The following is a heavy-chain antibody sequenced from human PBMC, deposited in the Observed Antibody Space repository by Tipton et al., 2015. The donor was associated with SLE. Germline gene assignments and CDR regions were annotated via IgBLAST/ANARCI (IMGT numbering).Heavy chain of an antibody. CDR2: IYYSGST. CDR3: ARDLLRDSSGYHLDY. J-gene: IGHJ4*02. Sequence: TLSLTCTVSGGSISCHYWSWIRPPPGKGLEWIGYIYYSGSTNYNPSLKSRVTISVDTSKNQFSLKLSSVTAADTAVYYCARDLLRDSSGYHLDYWGQGTLVTVSS. CDR1: GGSISCHY. D-gene: IGHD3-22*01. V-gene: IGHV4-59*11.